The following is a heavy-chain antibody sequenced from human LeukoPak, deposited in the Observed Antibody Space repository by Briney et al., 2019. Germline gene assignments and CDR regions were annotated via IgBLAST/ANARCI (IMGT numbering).Heavy chain of an antibody. Sequence: QPGRSLRLSCADSGFTFSTYAMHGVRQAPGKGLEWVAVMSYDGRFEYYADSVKGRFTISRDNSKNTLYLHMNSLGTEDTAVYYCARCSTSSGRSVRWFDPWGQGTLVTVSP. CDR3: ARCSTSSGRSVRWFDP. CDR2: MSYDGRFE. V-gene: IGHV3-30*04. J-gene: IGHJ5*02. D-gene: IGHD3-22*01. CDR1: GFTFSTYA.